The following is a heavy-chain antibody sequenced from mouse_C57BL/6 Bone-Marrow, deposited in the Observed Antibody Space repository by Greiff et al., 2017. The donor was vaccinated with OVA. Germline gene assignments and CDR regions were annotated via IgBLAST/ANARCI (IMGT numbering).Heavy chain of an antibody. D-gene: IGHD2-1*01. V-gene: IGHV1-4*01. CDR1: GYTFTSYT. J-gene: IGHJ4*01. CDR3: ARERVTTRVYYAMDY. CDR2: INPSSGYT. Sequence: QVQLKQSGAELARPGASVKMSCKASGYTFTSYTMHWVKQRPGQGLEWIGYINPSSGYTKYNQKFKDKATLTADKSSSTAYMQLSSLTSEDSAVYYCARERVTTRVYYAMDYWGQGTSVTVSS.